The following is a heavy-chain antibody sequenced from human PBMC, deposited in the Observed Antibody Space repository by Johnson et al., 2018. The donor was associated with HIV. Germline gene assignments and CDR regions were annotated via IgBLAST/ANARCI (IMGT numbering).Heavy chain of an antibody. CDR2: IKSKTDGGTT. Sequence: EVQLVESGGGLVKPGGSLRLSCAASGFTFSNAWMSWVRQAPGKGLEWVGRIKSKTDGGTTDYAAPVKGRFTISRDDSKNTLYLEMNSLRAEDTAVYYCASGAYYDFWSGLAHAFDIWGQGTMVTVSS. CDR3: ASGAYYDFWSGLAHAFDI. V-gene: IGHV3-15*01. CDR1: GFTFSNAW. J-gene: IGHJ3*02. D-gene: IGHD3-3*01.